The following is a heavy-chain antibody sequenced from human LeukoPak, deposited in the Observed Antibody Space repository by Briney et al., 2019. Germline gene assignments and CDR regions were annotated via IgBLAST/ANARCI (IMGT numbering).Heavy chain of an antibody. Sequence: GGSLRLSCAASGFTFSSYAMSWVRQAPGKGLEWVSTISGSGGSTYYADSVKGRFTITSDNSKNTLYLQMNSLRAEDTAVYYCAKVGYCYSASCAGFDYWGQGTLVTVSS. J-gene: IGHJ4*02. D-gene: IGHD2-2*01. CDR3: AKVGYCYSASCAGFDY. CDR1: GFTFSSYA. CDR2: ISGSGGST. V-gene: IGHV3-23*01.